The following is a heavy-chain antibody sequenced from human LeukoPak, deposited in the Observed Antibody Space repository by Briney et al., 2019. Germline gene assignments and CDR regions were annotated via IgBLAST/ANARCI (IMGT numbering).Heavy chain of an antibody. V-gene: IGHV4-39*01. Sequence: SETLSLTCTVPGVSISSSNSYWGWIRQPPGKGLEWIGSIYYSGSTYYNASLKSQVSISIDTSKNQFSLRLTSVTAADTAVYYCARQTGSGLFILPGGQGTLVTVSS. CDR3: ARQTGSGLFILP. J-gene: IGHJ4*02. CDR2: IYYSGST. D-gene: IGHD3/OR15-3a*01. CDR1: GVSISSSNSY.